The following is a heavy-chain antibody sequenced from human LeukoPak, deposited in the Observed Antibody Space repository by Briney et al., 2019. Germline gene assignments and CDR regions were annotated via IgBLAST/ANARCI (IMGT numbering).Heavy chain of an antibody. CDR2: INPSGGST. CDR3: ARLNYDSSGYYTYYFDY. Sequence: ASVKVSCKASGYTFTSYYMHWVRQAPGQGLEWMGIINPSGGSTSYAQKFQGRVTMTRDTSTSTVYMELSSLRSEDTAVYYCARLNYDSSGYYTYYFDYWGQGTLVTVSS. V-gene: IGHV1-46*01. J-gene: IGHJ4*02. CDR1: GYTFTSYY. D-gene: IGHD3-22*01.